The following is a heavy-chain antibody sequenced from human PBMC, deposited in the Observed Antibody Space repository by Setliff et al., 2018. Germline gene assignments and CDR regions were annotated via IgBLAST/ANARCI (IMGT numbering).Heavy chain of an antibody. J-gene: IGHJ6*02. D-gene: IGHD2-21*02. CDR3: ARYCGGDCYSDVHYYYGMDV. V-gene: IGHV4-30-2*01. CDR1: GGSISSGGYS. CDR2: IYHSGST. Sequence: PSETLSLTCAVSGGSISSGGYSWSWIRQPPGKGLEWIGYIYHSGSTYYNPSLKSRVTISVDRSKNQFSLKLSSVTAADTAVYYCARYCGGDCYSDVHYYYGMDVWGQGTTGTVSS.